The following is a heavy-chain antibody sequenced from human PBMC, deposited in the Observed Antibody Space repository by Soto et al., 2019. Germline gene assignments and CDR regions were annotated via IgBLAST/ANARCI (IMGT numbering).Heavy chain of an antibody. Sequence: SVKLSCKASGGTFSSYAISWVRQAPGQGLEWMGGIIPIFGTANYAQKFQGRVTITADESTSTAYMELSSLRSEDTAVYYCARGSSWLKNWFDPWGQGTLVTVSS. V-gene: IGHV1-69*13. D-gene: IGHD6-13*01. J-gene: IGHJ5*02. CDR2: IIPIFGTA. CDR1: GGTFSSYA. CDR3: ARGSSWLKNWFDP.